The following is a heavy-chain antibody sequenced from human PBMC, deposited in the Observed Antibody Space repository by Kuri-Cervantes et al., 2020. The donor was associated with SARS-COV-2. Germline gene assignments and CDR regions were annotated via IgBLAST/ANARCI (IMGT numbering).Heavy chain of an antibody. CDR1: GGSISSYY. D-gene: IGHD3-9*01. CDR3: AREYYDILTGHQLFDY. J-gene: IGHJ4*02. CDR2: IYYTGSA. V-gene: IGHV4-59*12. Sequence: GSLRLSCTVSGGSISSYYWNWIRQPPGKGLEWIAYIYYTGSANYNPSLKSRVTISVDTSKNQFSLKLSSATAADTAVYYCAREYYDILTGHQLFDYWGQGTLVTVSS.